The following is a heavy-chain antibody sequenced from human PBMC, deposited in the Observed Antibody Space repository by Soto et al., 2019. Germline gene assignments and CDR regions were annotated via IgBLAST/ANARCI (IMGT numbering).Heavy chain of an antibody. Sequence: SVKVSCKASGGTFSSYTISWVRQAPGQGLEWMGRIIPILGIANYAQKFQGRVTITADKSTSTAYMELSSLRSEDTAVYYCARDWTYYYGSGSYGSGWFDPWGQGTPVTVSS. CDR3: ARDWTYYYGSGSYGSGWFDP. CDR1: GGTFSSYT. V-gene: IGHV1-69*04. D-gene: IGHD3-10*01. J-gene: IGHJ5*02. CDR2: IIPILGIA.